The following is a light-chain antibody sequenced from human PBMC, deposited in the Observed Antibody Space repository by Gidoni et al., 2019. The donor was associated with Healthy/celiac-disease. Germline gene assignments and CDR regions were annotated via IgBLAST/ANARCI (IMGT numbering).Light chain of an antibody. J-gene: IGKJ3*01. CDR2: GAS. Sequence: EIVITRSPATLSVSPGERATLSSRSSQSVRRNLPWYQQKPGQAPRLLIYGASTRATGIPARISGSASGTEFTLTISSLQSEDFAFYYWQRYNNWPRFTFGHGTKVEIK. CDR1: QSVRRN. CDR3: QRYNNWPRFT. V-gene: IGKV3D-15*01.